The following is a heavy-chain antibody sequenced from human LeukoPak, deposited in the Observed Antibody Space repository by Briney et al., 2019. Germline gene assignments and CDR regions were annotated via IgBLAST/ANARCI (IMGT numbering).Heavy chain of an antibody. CDR1: GGSISSGGYY. CDR3: ASYSSNPIDAFDI. J-gene: IGHJ3*02. D-gene: IGHD6-6*01. CDR2: IYYSGST. V-gene: IGHV4-31*03. Sequence: PSETLSLTCTVSGGSISSGGYYWSWIRQHPGKGLEWIGYIYYSGSTYYNPSLKSRVTISVDTSKNQFSLKLSSVTAADTAVYYCASYSSNPIDAFDIWGQGTMVTVSS.